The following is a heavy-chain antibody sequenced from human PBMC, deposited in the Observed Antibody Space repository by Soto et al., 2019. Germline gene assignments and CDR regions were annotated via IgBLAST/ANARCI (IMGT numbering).Heavy chain of an antibody. J-gene: IGHJ4*02. Sequence: QVQLVQSGAEVKKPGASVKVSCKASGYTFTSYDINWVRQATGQGLEGMGWMNPNSGNTGYAQKFQGRVTMTRNTSLSTAYMELTSLRSEDTAVYYCPRSYTWNYFYGGQGTLVTVSS. CDR2: MNPNSGNT. D-gene: IGHD1-7*01. V-gene: IGHV1-8*01. CDR1: GYTFTSYD. CDR3: PRSYTWNYFY.